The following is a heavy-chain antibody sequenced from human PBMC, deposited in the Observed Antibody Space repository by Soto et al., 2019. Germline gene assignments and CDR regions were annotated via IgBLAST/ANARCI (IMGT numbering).Heavy chain of an antibody. V-gene: IGHV3-23*01. CDR2: ITASGTHS. CDR3: AKGTSSEFLLSFDD. Sequence: GGSLRLSCMASGFPSSTYGFSTYAMTWVRHPPGRGLEWVSVITASGTHSYYADSVKGRFTISRDNSRNTLFLQMDSLRADDTAVYFCAKGTSSEFLLSFDDWGHGTLVTVSS. J-gene: IGHJ4*01. CDR1: GFPSSTYGFSTYA. D-gene: IGHD3-10*01.